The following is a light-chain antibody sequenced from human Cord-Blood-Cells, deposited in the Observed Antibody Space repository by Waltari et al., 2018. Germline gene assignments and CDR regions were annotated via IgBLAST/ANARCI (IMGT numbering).Light chain of an antibody. CDR1: SSNIGSNT. CDR2: SNN. CDR3: AAWDDSLNGV. Sequence: QSVLTQPPSASGTPGQRVTISCSGSSSNIGSNTVNWYQQLPGTAPKLLIYSNNQRPSGVPDLFSGSKSGTSASLAISGLQSEDEADYYCAAWDDSLNGVFGTGTKVTVL. V-gene: IGLV1-44*01. J-gene: IGLJ1*01.